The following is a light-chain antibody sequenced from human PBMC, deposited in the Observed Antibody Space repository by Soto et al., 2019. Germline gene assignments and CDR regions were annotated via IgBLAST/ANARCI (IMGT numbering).Light chain of an antibody. CDR2: EVS. CDR3: NSQTSSGIRV. J-gene: IGLJ1*01. CDR1: SSDVGAYIY. Sequence: QSALTQPRSVSGSPGQSVTISCTGTSSDVGAYIYVSWYQHHPGKAPKLIIYEVSYRPSGVSNRFSGSKSGYTASLTISGLQAEDEADYYCNSQTSSGIRVFGTGTKVTVL. V-gene: IGLV2-14*01.